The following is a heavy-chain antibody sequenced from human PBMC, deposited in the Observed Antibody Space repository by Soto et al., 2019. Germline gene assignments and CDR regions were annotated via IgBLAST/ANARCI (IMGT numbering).Heavy chain of an antibody. J-gene: IGHJ4*02. D-gene: IGHD5-18*01. CDR3: ARGGSRGYSYGYADY. V-gene: IGHV4-31*03. CDR1: GGSINSGAYY. CDR2: IFTSGST. Sequence: PSETLSLTCTVSGGSINSGAYYWSWIRQHPGKGLEWIGYIFTSGSTYYNPSLKSRVTISVDTSKNHFSLKLRSVTAADTAVYYCARGGSRGYSYGYADYWGQGTLVTVSS.